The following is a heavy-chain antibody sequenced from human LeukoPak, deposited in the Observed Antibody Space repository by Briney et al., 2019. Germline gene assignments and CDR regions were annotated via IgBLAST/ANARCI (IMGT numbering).Heavy chain of an antibody. Sequence: GGSLRLSCAAFGFTFSSYGIHWVRQAPGKGLEWVAFIRYDGSNKYYADSVKGRFTISRDNSKNTLYLQMNSLRAEDTAVYYCAKAPSAYYYDSSGYTTRGAFDIWGQGTMVTVSS. CDR2: IRYDGSNK. J-gene: IGHJ3*02. V-gene: IGHV3-30*02. D-gene: IGHD3-22*01. CDR3: AKAPSAYYYDSSGYTTRGAFDI. CDR1: GFTFSSYG.